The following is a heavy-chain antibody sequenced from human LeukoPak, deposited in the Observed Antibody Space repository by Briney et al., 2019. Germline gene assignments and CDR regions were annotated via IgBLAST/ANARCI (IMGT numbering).Heavy chain of an antibody. D-gene: IGHD6-13*01. CDR1: GGSISSSNW. CDR3: ARGRSSPDY. Sequence: PSGTLSLTCAVSGGSISSSNWWSWVRQPPGKGLEWIGYIYYSGSTNYNPSLKSRVTISVDTSKNQFSLKLSSVTAADTAVYYCARGRSSPDYWGQGTLVTVSS. J-gene: IGHJ4*02. CDR2: IYYSGST. V-gene: IGHV4-4*02.